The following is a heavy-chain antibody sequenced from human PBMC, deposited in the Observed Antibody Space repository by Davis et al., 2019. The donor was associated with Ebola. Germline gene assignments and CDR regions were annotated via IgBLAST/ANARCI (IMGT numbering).Heavy chain of an antibody. J-gene: IGHJ3*02. CDR2: ISGSGGST. D-gene: IGHD3-22*01. Sequence: GESLKISCAASGFTVSSNYMSWVRQAPGKGLEWVSAISGSGGSTYYADSVKGRFTISRDNSKNTLYLQMNSLRAEDTAVYYCTKGYDSSPWAFDIWGQGTMVTVSS. CDR3: TKGYDSSPWAFDI. CDR1: GFTVSSNY. V-gene: IGHV3-23*01.